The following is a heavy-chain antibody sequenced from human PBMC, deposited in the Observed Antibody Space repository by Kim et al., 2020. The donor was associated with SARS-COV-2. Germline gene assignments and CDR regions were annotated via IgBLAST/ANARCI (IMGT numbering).Heavy chain of an antibody. J-gene: IGHJ4*02. V-gene: IGHV4-39*01. CDR2: IYYSGST. Sequence: SETLSLTCIVSGGSISYSSGYYWGLIRQPPGKGLGWVASIYYSGSTYYNPSLKSRVTISVDTSKNQFSLRLSSVTAADTAVYYCSTFDYWGQGTLVTVSS. CDR3: STFDY. CDR1: GGSISYSSGYY.